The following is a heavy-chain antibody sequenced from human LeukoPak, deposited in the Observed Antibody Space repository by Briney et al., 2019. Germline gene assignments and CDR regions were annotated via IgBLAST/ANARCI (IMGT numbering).Heavy chain of an antibody. CDR1: GGTFSSYA. V-gene: IGHV1-69*05. Sequence: GASVKVSCKASGGTFSSYAISWVRQAPGQGLEWMGGIIPIFGNANYAQKFQGRVTITTDESTSTAYMELSSLRSEDTAVYYCASGPGSGYYYLDYWGQGTLVTVSS. D-gene: IGHD3-22*01. CDR3: ASGPGSGYYYLDY. CDR2: IIPIFGNA. J-gene: IGHJ4*02.